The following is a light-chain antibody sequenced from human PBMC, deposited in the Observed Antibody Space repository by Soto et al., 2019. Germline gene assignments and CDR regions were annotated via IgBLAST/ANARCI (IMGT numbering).Light chain of an antibody. CDR2: EVS. CDR1: SSDVGGYNY. Sequence: QSALTQPASVSGSPGQSITISCTGTSSDVGGYNYVSWYQQHPGKAPKRMIYEVSNRPSGVSNRFSGSKSGNTASLTISGVQAEYEADYYCSSYTSSSTDVFGTGTKLTVL. V-gene: IGLV2-14*01. J-gene: IGLJ1*01. CDR3: SSYTSSSTDV.